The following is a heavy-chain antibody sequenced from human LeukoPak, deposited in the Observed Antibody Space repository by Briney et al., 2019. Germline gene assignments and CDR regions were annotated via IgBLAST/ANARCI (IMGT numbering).Heavy chain of an antibody. Sequence: GGSLRLSCAVSGFTFGDFTMCCGRQAPGKGLEWVGCIRSKAYGGTADYAASVKGRFTISRDDSKRIAYLQMNSLRTEDTPVYDNTRNSPSYYLGQGNLVTVSS. CDR2: IRSKAYGGTA. CDR1: GFTFGDFT. CDR3: TRNSPSYY. D-gene: IGHD4-23*01. J-gene: IGHJ4*02. V-gene: IGHV3-49*04.